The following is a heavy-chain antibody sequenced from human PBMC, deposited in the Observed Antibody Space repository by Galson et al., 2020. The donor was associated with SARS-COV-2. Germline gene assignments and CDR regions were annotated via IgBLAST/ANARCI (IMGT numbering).Heavy chain of an antibody. V-gene: IGHV4-34*01. Sequence: SQASETLSLTCAVYGGSFSGYYWSWIRQPPGKGLEWIGEINHSGSTNYNPSLKSRVTISVDTSKNQFSLKLTSVTAADTAVYYCARGGYYDILTGYQSTLDFWGQGTLVTVSS. CDR2: INHSGST. CDR3: ARGGYYDILTGYQSTLDF. J-gene: IGHJ4*02. CDR1: GGSFSGYY. D-gene: IGHD3-9*01.